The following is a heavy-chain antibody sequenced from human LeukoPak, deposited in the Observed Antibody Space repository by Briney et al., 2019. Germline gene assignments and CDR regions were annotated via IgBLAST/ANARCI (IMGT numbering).Heavy chain of an antibody. D-gene: IGHD2-2*01. V-gene: IGHV3-7*03. Sequence: PGGSLRLSCAASGFIFSSYWMSWVRQAPGKGLEWVANIKEDGSEKYYVDSVKGRFTISRGNAKNSLYLQTNSLRAEDTAVYYCARRALRYCSSTSCPAQYYGVDVWGKGTTVTVSS. CDR3: ARRALRYCSSTSCPAQYYGVDV. CDR2: IKEDGSEK. J-gene: IGHJ6*04. CDR1: GFIFSSYW.